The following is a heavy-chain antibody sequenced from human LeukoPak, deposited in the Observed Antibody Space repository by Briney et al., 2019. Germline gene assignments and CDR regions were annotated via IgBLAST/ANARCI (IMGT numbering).Heavy chain of an antibody. CDR3: ATEIAARPSRYYYYGMDV. J-gene: IGHJ6*02. Sequence: ASVKVSCKVSGYTLTELSMHWVRQAPGEGLEWMGGFDPEDGETIYAQKFQGRVTMTEDTSTDTAYMELSSLRSEDTAVYYCATEIAARPSRYYYYGMDVWGQGTTVTVSS. CDR2: FDPEDGET. D-gene: IGHD6-6*01. CDR1: GYTLTELS. V-gene: IGHV1-24*01.